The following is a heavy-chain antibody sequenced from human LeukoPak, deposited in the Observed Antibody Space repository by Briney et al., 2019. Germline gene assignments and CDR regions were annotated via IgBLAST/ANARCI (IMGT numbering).Heavy chain of an antibody. D-gene: IGHD3-10*01. Sequence: ASVKVSCKVSGYTLTELSMHWVRQAPGKGLEWMGGFDPEDGETIYAQKFQGRVTMTEDTSTDTAYMELSSLRSEDTAVYYCATGRAGSYSLDPWGQGTLVTVSS. V-gene: IGHV1-24*01. CDR3: ATGRAGSYSLDP. CDR2: FDPEDGET. J-gene: IGHJ5*02. CDR1: GYTLTELS.